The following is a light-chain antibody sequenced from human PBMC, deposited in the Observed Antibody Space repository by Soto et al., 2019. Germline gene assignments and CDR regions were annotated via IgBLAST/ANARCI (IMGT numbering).Light chain of an antibody. CDR1: SSDVGGYNY. V-gene: IGLV2-14*01. J-gene: IGLJ2*01. CDR2: AVS. CDR3: SSYISSTTRRMV. Sequence: QSVLTQPASVSGSPGQSITISCTGTSSDVGGYNYVSWYQQHPGKAPKVLIYAVSNRPSGVSSRFSGSKSGNTASLTIYGLQAEDEADYYCSSYISSTTRRMVFGGGTKVTVL.